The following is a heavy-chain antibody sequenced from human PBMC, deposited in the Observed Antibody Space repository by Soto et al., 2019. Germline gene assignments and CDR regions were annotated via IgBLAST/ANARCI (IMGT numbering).Heavy chain of an antibody. Sequence: GASVKVSCKASGATFTSYTISWVRQAPGQGLEWMGWIIPNNGKTNYAQKFQGRVTMTTDTSTSTAYMELRSLRSDDTAVYYCARGHYYYYYMDVWGKGTTVTVSS. CDR1: GATFTSYT. CDR3: ARGHYYYYYMDV. V-gene: IGHV1-18*01. J-gene: IGHJ6*03. CDR2: IIPNNGKT.